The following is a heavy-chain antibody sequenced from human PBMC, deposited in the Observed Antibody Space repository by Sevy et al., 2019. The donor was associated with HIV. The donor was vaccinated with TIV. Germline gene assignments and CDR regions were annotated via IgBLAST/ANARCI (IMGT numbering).Heavy chain of an antibody. V-gene: IGHV3-23*01. D-gene: IGHD2-2*01. CDR1: GFTFSSYA. CDR2: ISGSGGST. J-gene: IGHJ3*02. Sequence: GGSLRLSCAASGFTFSSYAMSWVRQAPGKGLEWVSAISGSGGSTYYADSVKGRFTISRDNSKNTLYLQMNSLRAEDTAVYYCAKDYCSSTSCYFGSFDAFDIWGQGTMVTVPS. CDR3: AKDYCSSTSCYFGSFDAFDI.